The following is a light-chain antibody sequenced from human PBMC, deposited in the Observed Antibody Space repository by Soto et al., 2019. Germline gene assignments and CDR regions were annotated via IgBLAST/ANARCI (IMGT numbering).Light chain of an antibody. CDR3: LLYHGYYRT. CDR1: QTSVGW. J-gene: IGKJ1*01. CDR2: EGS. Sequence: DIQMTQSPSTLSASVGDTVTITCRASQTSVGWLDRYQQRSGKAPNLLIFEGSTLESGVPARCSGSGAEPTFSRNIRRLQSDIFDTNYCLLYHGYYRTFGQGTNVDIK. V-gene: IGKV1-5*01.